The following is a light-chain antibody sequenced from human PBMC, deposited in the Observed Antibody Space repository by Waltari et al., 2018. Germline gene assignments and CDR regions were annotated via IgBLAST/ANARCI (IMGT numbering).Light chain of an antibody. J-gene: IGKJ2*01. V-gene: IGKV1-5*03. CDR3: QHYNSPPYT. Sequence: DIQMTQSPSTLSTSVGDRVTITCRASQSISSWLAWYQHKPGKAPKLLIYKASNLESGVPSRVRGSGSGTEFTLTISSLQPDDVATYYCQHYNSPPYTFGQGTKLEIK. CDR1: QSISSW. CDR2: KAS.